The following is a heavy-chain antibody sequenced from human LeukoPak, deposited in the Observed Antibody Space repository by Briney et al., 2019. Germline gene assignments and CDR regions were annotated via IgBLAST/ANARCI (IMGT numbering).Heavy chain of an antibody. CDR1: GFTFSSYG. Sequence: PGRSLRLSCAASGFTFSSYGMHWVRQAPGKGLEWVAVISYDGSNKYYADSVKGRFTISRDNSKNTLYLQMNSLRAEDTAVYYCAKDLPITMVRGVNFDYWGQGTLVTVSS. CDR3: AKDLPITMVRGVNFDY. J-gene: IGHJ4*02. CDR2: ISYDGSNK. D-gene: IGHD3-10*01. V-gene: IGHV3-30*18.